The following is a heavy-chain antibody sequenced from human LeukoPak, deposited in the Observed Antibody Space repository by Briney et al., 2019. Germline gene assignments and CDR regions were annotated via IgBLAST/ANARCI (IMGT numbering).Heavy chain of an antibody. Sequence: GGSLRLSCAASGFTFSSYSMNWVRQAPGKGLEWISSISSSSSYIYYADSVKGRFTISRDNAKNSLYLQMNSLRAEDTAVYYCARDRRQFVVRGVISPFDYWGQGTLVTVSS. CDR2: ISSSSSYI. CDR1: GFTFSSYS. CDR3: ARDRRQFVVRGVISPFDY. D-gene: IGHD3-10*01. V-gene: IGHV3-21*01. J-gene: IGHJ4*02.